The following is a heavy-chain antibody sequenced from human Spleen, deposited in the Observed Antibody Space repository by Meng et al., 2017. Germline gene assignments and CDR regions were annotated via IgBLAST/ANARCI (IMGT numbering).Heavy chain of an antibody. CDR2: INHSGST. V-gene: IGHV4-34*01. Sequence: QVELQQWGAGLLKPSETLSLTCVVPGGSFSDYYWSWIRQPPGKGLEWIGEINHSGSTNYNPSLESRATISVDTSQNNLSLKLSSVTAADTAVYYCAREGRSHQVGVSVYWGQGNLVTVSS. J-gene: IGHJ4*02. CDR1: GGSFSDYY. D-gene: IGHD2-21*01. CDR3: AREGRSHQVGVSVY.